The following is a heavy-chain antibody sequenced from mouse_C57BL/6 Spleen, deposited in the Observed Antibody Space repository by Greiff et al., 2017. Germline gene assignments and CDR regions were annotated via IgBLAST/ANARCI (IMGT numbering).Heavy chain of an antibody. CDR3: EVTSYVRDFDY. J-gene: IGHJ2*01. Sequence: VQLQQSGAELVRPGASVTLSCTASGYTFTDYEMHWVKQTPVHGLEWIGSIDPETGGTAYNQKFKGKAILTADKSSSTAYMELRSLTSEDSAVYYYEVTSYVRDFDYWGQGTTLTVSS. CDR1: GYTFTDYE. CDR2: IDPETGGT. V-gene: IGHV1-15*01. D-gene: IGHD2-3*01.